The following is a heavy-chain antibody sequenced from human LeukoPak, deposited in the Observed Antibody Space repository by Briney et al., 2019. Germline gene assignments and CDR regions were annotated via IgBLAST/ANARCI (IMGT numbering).Heavy chain of an antibody. J-gene: IGHJ5*02. D-gene: IGHD5-24*01. CDR3: ARDGEGGYKTGPRKWFDP. CDR1: GYTFTSYG. CDR2: ISAYNGNT. Sequence: ASVKVSCKASGYTFTSYGISWVRQAPGQGLEWMGWISAYNGNTNYAQKLQGRVTMTTDTSTSTAYMELRSLRSDDTAVYYCARDGEGGYKTGPRKWFDPWGQGTLVTVSS. V-gene: IGHV1-18*01.